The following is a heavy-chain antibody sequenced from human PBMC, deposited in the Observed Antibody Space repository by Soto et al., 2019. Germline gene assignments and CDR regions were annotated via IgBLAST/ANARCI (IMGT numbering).Heavy chain of an antibody. CDR3: ARHSAGDFRRITMIVFVTKGGNWFDP. Sequence: PSETLSLTCTVSGGSISSSSYYWGWIRQPPGKGLEWIGSIYYSGSTYYNPSLKSRVTISVDTSKNQFSLKLSSVTAADTAVYYCARHSAGDFRRITMIVFVTKGGNWFDPWGQGNLVTVSS. CDR1: GGSISSSSYY. J-gene: IGHJ5*02. CDR2: IYYSGST. D-gene: IGHD3-22*01. V-gene: IGHV4-39*01.